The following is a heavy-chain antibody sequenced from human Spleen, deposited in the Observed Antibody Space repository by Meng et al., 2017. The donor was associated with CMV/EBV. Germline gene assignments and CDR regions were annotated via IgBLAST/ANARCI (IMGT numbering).Heavy chain of an antibody. CDR1: GFTFSSYE. CDR2: ISSSGSTI. J-gene: IGHJ6*02. V-gene: IGHV3-48*03. CDR3: ARLCGHCRSISPSVYYYGMDV. Sequence: GGSLRLSCATSGFTFSSYEMNWVRQAPGKGLEWVSYISSSGSTIYYADSVKGRFTISRDYAENSLFLQMNSLRAEDTAVYYCARLCGHCRSISPSVYYYGMDVWGLGTTVTVSS. D-gene: IGHD2-2*01.